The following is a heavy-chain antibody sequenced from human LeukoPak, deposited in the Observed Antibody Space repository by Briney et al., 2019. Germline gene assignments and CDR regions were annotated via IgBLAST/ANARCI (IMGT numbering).Heavy chain of an antibody. J-gene: IGHJ6*02. D-gene: IGHD4-17*01. CDR1: GFTFSSYS. CDR3: ARFTVTYYYYYGMDV. Sequence: GGSLRLSCAASGFTFSSYSMNWVRQAPGKGLEWVSSISSSSSYIYYADSVKGRFTISRDNAKNSLYLQMNSLRAEDTAVYYCARFTVTYYYYYGMDVWGQGTTVTVSS. CDR2: ISSSSSYI. V-gene: IGHV3-21*01.